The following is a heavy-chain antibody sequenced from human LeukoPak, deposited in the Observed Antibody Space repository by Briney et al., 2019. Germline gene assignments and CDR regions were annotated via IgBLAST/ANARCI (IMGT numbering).Heavy chain of an antibody. CDR1: GFSFSYYS. Sequence: GGSLRLSCAGSGFSFSYYSMNWVRQAPGKGLEWVSFIYSDNTHYSDSVKGRFTISRDNSKNTLYLQMNSLRAEDTALYYCAKSQLRYCSGGSCFDAFDIWGQGTMVTVSS. V-gene: IGHV3-53*01. J-gene: IGHJ3*02. CDR3: AKSQLRYCSGGSCFDAFDI. D-gene: IGHD2-15*01. CDR2: IYSDNT.